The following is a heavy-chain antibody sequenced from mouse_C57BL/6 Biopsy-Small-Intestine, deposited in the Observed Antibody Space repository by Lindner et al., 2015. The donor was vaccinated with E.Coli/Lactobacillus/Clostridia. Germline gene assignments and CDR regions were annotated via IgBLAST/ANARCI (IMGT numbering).Heavy chain of an antibody. V-gene: IGHV5-17*01. CDR3: ARGNYGGDYFDY. J-gene: IGHJ2*01. Sequence: EVQLQESGGGLVKPGGSLKLSCAASGFTFSDYGMHWVRQVPEKGLEWVASISSGSSTIHYIDIVKGRFTISRDNAKNTLFLQMTSLRSEDTAMYYCARGNYGGDYFDYWGQGTTLTVS. D-gene: IGHD2-1*01. CDR2: ISSGSSTI. CDR1: GFTFSDYG.